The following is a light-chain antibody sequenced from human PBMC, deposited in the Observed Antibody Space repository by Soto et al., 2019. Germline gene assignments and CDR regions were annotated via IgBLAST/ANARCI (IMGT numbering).Light chain of an antibody. V-gene: IGKV1-5*03. CDR3: QQYDTYPS. J-gene: IGKJ3*01. Sequence: DIQLTQSPPTLSASVGDRVSITCRASQSITNRLAWYQQKPGKAPNLLIYKASSLESGVPSRFSGSGSGTAFTLTIRGLQPDDFATYYCQQYDTYPSFGPGTRVDIK. CDR1: QSITNR. CDR2: KAS.